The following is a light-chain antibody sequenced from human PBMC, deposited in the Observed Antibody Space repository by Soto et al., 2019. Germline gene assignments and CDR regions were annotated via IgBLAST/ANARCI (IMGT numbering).Light chain of an antibody. Sequence: QPVLTQSSSASASLGSSVKLTCTLSSGHNSYIIAWHQQQPGKAPRFLMNLESSGRFNKGSGVPYRFSGSSSGADRLLIISNLQSEDEADYYCETWDSNTRVFGGGTKLTVL. J-gene: IGLJ3*02. CDR3: ETWDSNTRV. V-gene: IGLV4-60*03. CDR1: SGHNSYI. CDR2: LESSGRF.